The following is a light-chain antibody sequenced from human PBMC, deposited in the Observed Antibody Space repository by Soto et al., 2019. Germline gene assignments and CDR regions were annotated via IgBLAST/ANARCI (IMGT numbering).Light chain of an antibody. J-gene: IGLJ1*01. V-gene: IGLV1-44*01. Sequence: QSVLTQPPSASGTPGQRVTISCSGSSSSIGSNSGNWYQQLPRTAPKVLIYTNNQRPSGGPDRFSGSKSGTSASLAISGLQSEDEADYYCAAWDGSLNVYVFGTGTKLTVL. CDR2: TNN. CDR3: AAWDGSLNVYV. CDR1: SSSIGSNS.